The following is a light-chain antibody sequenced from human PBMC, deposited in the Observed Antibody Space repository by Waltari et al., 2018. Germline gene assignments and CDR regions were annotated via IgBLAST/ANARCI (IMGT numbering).Light chain of an antibody. CDR2: AAS. V-gene: IGKV1-39*01. CDR1: QSISSY. Sequence: DIQMTQSPSSLSASVGDRVTITCRASQSISSYLNWYQQKPGTAPKLLIYAASSLQSGVPSRIRGSGSGTDFTLTISSLQPEDFATYYCQQSYSTPPFTFGPGTKVDIK. CDR3: QQSYSTPPFT. J-gene: IGKJ3*01.